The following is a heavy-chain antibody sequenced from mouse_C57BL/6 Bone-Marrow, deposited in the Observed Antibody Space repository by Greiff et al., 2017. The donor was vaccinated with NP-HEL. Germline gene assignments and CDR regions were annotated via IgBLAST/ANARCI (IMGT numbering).Heavy chain of an antibody. Sequence: EVQLQESGTVLARPGASVQMSCKTSGYTFTSYWMHWVKQRPGQGLEWIGAIYPGNSDTSYNQKFKGKAKLTAVTSASPAYMELSRLTTADSAVFCGPSLWLGVGNWYCDVRGTGSAVTVSS. CDR1: GYTFTSYW. CDR3: PSLWLGVGNWYCDV. CDR2: IYPGNSDT. J-gene: IGHJ1*03. V-gene: IGHV1-5*01. D-gene: IGHD2-2*01.